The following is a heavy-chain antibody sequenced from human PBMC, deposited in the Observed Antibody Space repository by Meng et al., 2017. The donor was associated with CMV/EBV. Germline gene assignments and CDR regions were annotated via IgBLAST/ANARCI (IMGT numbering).Heavy chain of an antibody. CDR1: GFTVSGNY. CDR3: AREIRDDYTWGFFDY. Sequence: GGSLRLSCAASGFTVSGNYMSWVRQAPGKGLEWVSVVFGGASTYYADSVKGRFTISRDNSKNMLYLQMNSLRAEDTAVYYCAREIRDDYTWGFFDYWGQGTLVTVSS. V-gene: IGHV3-66*02. J-gene: IGHJ4*02. D-gene: IGHD5-24*01. CDR2: VFGGAST.